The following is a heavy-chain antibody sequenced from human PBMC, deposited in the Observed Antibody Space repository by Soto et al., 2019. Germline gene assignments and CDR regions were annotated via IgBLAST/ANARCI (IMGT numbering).Heavy chain of an antibody. CDR1: GFTVSSNY. CDR2: IYSGGST. CDR3: ARDLITGTTHRFDY. D-gene: IGHD1-7*01. Sequence: GGSLRLSCAASGFTVSSNYMSWVRQAPGKGLEWVSVIYSGGSTYYADSVKGRFTISRDNSKNTLYLQMNSLRAEDTAVYYCARDLITGTTHRFDYWGQGTLVTVSS. J-gene: IGHJ4*02. V-gene: IGHV3-66*01.